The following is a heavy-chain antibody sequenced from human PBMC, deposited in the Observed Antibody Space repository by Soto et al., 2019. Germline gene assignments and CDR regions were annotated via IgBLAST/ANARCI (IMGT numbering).Heavy chain of an antibody. D-gene: IGHD3-22*01. V-gene: IGHV1-18*01. CDR3: ARGGFYDSSGSRNYHYYGMDV. Sequence: GAVKVSCKACGYTFNSXGISWVRQAPGQGREGLGGISPYNDDTKYAQRPQGRVTMSNDTASRTDYIPRKSRREDDTAVYFCARGGFYDSSGSRNYHYYGMDVWGQGTTVTVSS. J-gene: IGHJ6*02. CDR2: ISPYNDDT. CDR1: GYTFNSXG.